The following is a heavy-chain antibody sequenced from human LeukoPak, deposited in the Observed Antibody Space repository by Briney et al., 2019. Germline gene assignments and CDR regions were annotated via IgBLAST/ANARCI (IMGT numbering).Heavy chain of an antibody. D-gene: IGHD2-2*03. J-gene: IGHJ4*02. V-gene: IGHV3-23*01. CDR1: GFSFTNFA. CDR3: ARASWISTADAVG. CDR2: MKGGGET. Sequence: GGSLRLSCAASGFSFTNFAMSWVRQALARGPLWLSSMKGGGETFYAGSVKGRFTLSRDISRNTVYLQLNNLRVEDTATYYCARASWISTADAVGWGQGTQVTVSS.